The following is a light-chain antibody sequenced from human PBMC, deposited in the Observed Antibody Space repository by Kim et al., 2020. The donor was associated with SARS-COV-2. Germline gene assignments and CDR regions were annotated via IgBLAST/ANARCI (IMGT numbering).Light chain of an antibody. J-gene: IGLJ3*02. Sequence: ALGQTVRITCQGDSLRNYYASWYQQKPGQAPVLVIFGKNYRPSGIPDRFSGSSSGITASLTITGAQAEDEADYYCNSRDSSGHHRVFGGGTQLTVL. CDR2: GKN. CDR1: SLRNYY. CDR3: NSRDSSGHHRV. V-gene: IGLV3-19*01.